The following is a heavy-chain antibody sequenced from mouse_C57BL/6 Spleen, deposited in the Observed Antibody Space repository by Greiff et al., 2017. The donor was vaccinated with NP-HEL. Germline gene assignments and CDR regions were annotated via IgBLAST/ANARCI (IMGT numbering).Heavy chain of an antibody. J-gene: IGHJ2*01. Sequence: EVQLKESVAELVRPGASVKLSCTASGFNIKNPYMHWVKQRPEQGLEWIGRIDPANGNTKYAPKFQGKATITADTSSNTAYLQLSSLTSEDTAIYYCARFRYGYGGLWGQGTTLTVSS. V-gene: IGHV14-3*01. CDR2: IDPANGNT. D-gene: IGHD2-2*01. CDR3: ARFRYGYGGL. CDR1: GFNIKNPY.